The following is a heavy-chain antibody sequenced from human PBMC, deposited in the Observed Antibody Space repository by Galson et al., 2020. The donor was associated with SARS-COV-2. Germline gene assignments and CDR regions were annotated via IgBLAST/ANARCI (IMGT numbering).Heavy chain of an antibody. CDR2: ISYNGSNK. CDR3: ARDSVYKLLWFGPNWFGP. J-gene: IGHJ5*02. D-gene: IGHD3-10*01. CDR1: GLTFSSYG. V-gene: IGHV3-30*03. Sequence: GESLKIPCAASGLTFSSYGMHWVRQAPAKGLEWVAVISYNGSNKYYADSVKGRFTISRDNSKNTLYLQMNSLRAEDTAVYYCARDSVYKLLWFGPNWFGPWGQGTLVTVSS.